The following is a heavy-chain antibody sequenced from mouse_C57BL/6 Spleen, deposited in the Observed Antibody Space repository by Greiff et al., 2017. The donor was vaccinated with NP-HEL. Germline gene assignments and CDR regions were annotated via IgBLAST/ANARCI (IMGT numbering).Heavy chain of an antibody. D-gene: IGHD1-1*01. CDR1: GYTFTSYW. CDR2: IDPSDSYT. J-gene: IGHJ3*01. Sequence: QVQLQQPGAELVMPGASVKLSCKASGYTFTSYWMHWVKQRPGQGLEWIGEIDPSDSYTNYNQKFKGTSTLTVDKSSSTAYMQLSSLTSEDSAVYYGARYPHYGSSPAWFAYWGQGTLVTVSA. V-gene: IGHV1-69*01. CDR3: ARYPHYGSSPAWFAY.